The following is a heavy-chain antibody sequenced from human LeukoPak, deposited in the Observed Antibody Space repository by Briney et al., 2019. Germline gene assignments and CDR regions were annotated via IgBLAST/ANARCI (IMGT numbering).Heavy chain of an antibody. CDR2: ISSSSSTI. J-gene: IGHJ4*02. Sequence: GGSLRLSCAASGFTFSSYSMNWVRQAPGKGLEWVSYISSSSSTIYYADSVKGRFTISRDNAKNSLYLQMNSLRAEDTAVYYCAKSKNFFGSSSVYDYWGQGTLVTVSS. V-gene: IGHV3-48*04. D-gene: IGHD6-6*01. CDR3: AKSKNFFGSSSVYDY. CDR1: GFTFSSYS.